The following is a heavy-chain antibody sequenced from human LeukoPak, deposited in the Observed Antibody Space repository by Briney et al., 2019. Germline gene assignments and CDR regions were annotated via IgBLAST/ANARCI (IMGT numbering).Heavy chain of an antibody. Sequence: GGCLRLSCVASGFPFRSFSMNWARQAPGKGLEWVSSISSSSTYIYYADSVKGRFTISRDNAKNSLYLQMNSLRVEDTAVYYCARAEGSGSSFDYWGQGILVTVSS. CDR2: ISSSSTYI. J-gene: IGHJ4*02. CDR1: GFPFRSFS. CDR3: ARAEGSGSSFDY. D-gene: IGHD3-10*01. V-gene: IGHV3-21*01.